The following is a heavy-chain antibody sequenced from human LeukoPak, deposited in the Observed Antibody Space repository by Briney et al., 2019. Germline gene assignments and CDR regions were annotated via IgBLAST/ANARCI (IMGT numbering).Heavy chain of an antibody. Sequence: ASVKVSCKASGYTFTSYGISWVRQAPGQGLEWMGWISACNGNTNYAQKLQGRVTMTTDTSTSTAYMELRSLRSDDTAVYYRVRDLGSSATSTNWFDPWGQGTLVTVSS. CDR1: GYTFTSYG. CDR3: VRDLGSSATSTNWFDP. CDR2: ISACNGNT. D-gene: IGHD6-6*01. J-gene: IGHJ5*02. V-gene: IGHV1-18*01.